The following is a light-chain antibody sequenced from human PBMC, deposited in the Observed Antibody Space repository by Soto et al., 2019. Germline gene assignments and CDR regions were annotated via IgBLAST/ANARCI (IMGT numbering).Light chain of an antibody. CDR2: AAS. J-gene: IGKJ1*01. CDR1: LTISSY. CDR3: QQSHSIPWT. V-gene: IGKV1-39*01. Sequence: DMQITQSPSSRSAFVGNRVTITCRASLTISSYLNWYQQKSGKAPKLLISAASSLESGVPPRFSGSGSGTDFTLTITSLQPEDFATYYCQQSHSIPWTFGQGSKVDIK.